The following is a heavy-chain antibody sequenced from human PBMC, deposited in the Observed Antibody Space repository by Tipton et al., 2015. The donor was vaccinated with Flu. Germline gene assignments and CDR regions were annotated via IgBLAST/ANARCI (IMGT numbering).Heavy chain of an antibody. J-gene: IGHJ6*03. CDR2: MNPNSGNT. D-gene: IGHD6-13*01. V-gene: IGHV1-8*01. Sequence: QVQLVQSGPEVKKPGASVKVSCKASGYTFTSYDINWVRQATGQGLEWMGWMNPNSGNTGYAQKFQGRVTMTRNTSISTAYMELSSLRSEDTAVYYCARVHRSSSWYTQYYYYYYMDVWGKGTTVTVSS. CDR1: GYTFTSYD. CDR3: ARVHRSSSWYTQYYYYYYMDV.